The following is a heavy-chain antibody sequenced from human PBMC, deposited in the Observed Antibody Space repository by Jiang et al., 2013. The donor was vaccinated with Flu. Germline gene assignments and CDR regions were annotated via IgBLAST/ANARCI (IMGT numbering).Heavy chain of an antibody. CDR3: ARQGRYYDSSGYSASFDY. V-gene: IGHV4-31*02. D-gene: IGHD3-22*01. Sequence: KSRVTISVDTSKNQFSLKLSSVTAADTAVYYCARQGRYYDSSGYSASFDYWGQGTLVTVSS. J-gene: IGHJ4*02.